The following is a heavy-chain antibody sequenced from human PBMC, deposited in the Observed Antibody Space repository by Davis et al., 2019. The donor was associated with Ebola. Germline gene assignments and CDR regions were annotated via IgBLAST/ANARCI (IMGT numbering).Heavy chain of an antibody. J-gene: IGHJ4*02. CDR2: IYYSGST. V-gene: IGHV4-39*07. D-gene: IGHD3-10*01. Sequence: SETLSLTCTVSGGSISSSSYYWGWIRQPPGKGLEWIGSIYYSGSTYYNPSLKSRVTISVDTSKNQFSLKLSSVTAADTAVYYCARLVGGWFGELYSLTYFDYWGQGTLVTVSS. CDR1: GGSISSSSYY. CDR3: ARLVGGWFGELYSLTYFDY.